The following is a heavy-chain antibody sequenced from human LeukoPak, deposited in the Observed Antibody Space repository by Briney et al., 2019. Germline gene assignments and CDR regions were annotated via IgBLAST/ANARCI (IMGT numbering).Heavy chain of an antibody. Sequence: KFQGRVTMTTDTSTHTAYMELSSLRSEDTAVYYCARGGSGWYPYNWFDPWGQGTLVTVSS. CDR3: ARGGSGWYPYNWFDP. J-gene: IGHJ5*02. V-gene: IGHV1-18*01. D-gene: IGHD6-19*01.